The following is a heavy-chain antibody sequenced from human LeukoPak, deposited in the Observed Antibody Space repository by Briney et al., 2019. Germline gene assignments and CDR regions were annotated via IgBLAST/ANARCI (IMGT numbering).Heavy chain of an antibody. D-gene: IGHD5-12*01. J-gene: IGHJ4*02. CDR2: VSVRGGT. CDR3: ARGRYGGYVGPSYYFDY. V-gene: IGHV4-4*07. Sequence: SETLSLTCSVSGASISEYYWNWIRQPAGKGLEWIGRVSVRGGTNSNPSLKSRVTISVDTSKNQFSLKLSSVTAADTAVYYCARGRYGGYVGPSYYFDYWGQGTLVTVSS. CDR1: GASISEYY.